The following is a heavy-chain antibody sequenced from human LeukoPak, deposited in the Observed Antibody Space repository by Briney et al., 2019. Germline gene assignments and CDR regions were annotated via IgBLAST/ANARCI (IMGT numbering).Heavy chain of an antibody. D-gene: IGHD2-21*01. V-gene: IGHV4-59*08. CDR1: GGSINGYS. J-gene: IGHJ4*02. CDR2: ISYTGTT. CDR3: ARLGGNWNSQGMDY. Sequence: KTSETLSLTCSVSGGSINGYSWTWIRQPPGMRLEWVGHISYTGTTNYNPSLTTRVAISVDTSKNQFSLKVTSVTAADTGMYFCARLGGNWNSQGMDYWGQGTLVTVSS.